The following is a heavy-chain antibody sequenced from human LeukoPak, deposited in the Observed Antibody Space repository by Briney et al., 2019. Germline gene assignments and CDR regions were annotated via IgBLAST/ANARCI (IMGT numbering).Heavy chain of an antibody. CDR3: AKDPRPGIAVAGTFDP. D-gene: IGHD6-19*01. CDR2: ISGSGGST. V-gene: IGHV3-23*01. CDR1: GFTFSDYY. J-gene: IGHJ5*02. Sequence: GGSLRLSCAASGFTFSDYYMSWIRQAPGKGLEWVSAISGSGGSTYYADSVKGRFTISRDNSKNTLYLQMNSLRAEDTAVCYCAKDPRPGIAVAGTFDPWGQGTLVTVSS.